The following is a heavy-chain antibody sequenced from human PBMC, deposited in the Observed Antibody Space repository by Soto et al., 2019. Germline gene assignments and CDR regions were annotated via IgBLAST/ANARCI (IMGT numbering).Heavy chain of an antibody. CDR1: GYAFTTYG. CDR2: ISAHNGNK. D-gene: IGHD1-1*01. Sequence: QVHLVQSGAEVKKPGASVKVSCQASGYAFTTYGITWVRQAPGQGLEWMGWISAHNGNKNYAQKLQGRVTRTTDTSTSTVYMEVRSLRYDDTGVYYCARGGYGDYWGQGARVTVSS. V-gene: IGHV1-18*01. CDR3: ARGGYGDY. J-gene: IGHJ4*02.